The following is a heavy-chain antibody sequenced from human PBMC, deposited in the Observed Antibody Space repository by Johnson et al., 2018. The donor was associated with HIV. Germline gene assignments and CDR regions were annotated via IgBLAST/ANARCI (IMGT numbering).Heavy chain of an antibody. D-gene: IGHD2-21*01. J-gene: IGHJ3*02. Sequence: QVQLVESGGGVVQPGRSLRLSCAASGFTFSRYGMPWVRQAPGKGLEWVAFISHDERIEYYGDSVKGRFTISRDNPWNTLYLQMNNLTSEDTGAYYCAKSIVVVLVGDNDDAFDMWGLGTMVTVSS. CDR3: AKSIVVVLVGDNDDAFDM. CDR2: ISHDERIE. V-gene: IGHV3-30*18. CDR1: GFTFSRYG.